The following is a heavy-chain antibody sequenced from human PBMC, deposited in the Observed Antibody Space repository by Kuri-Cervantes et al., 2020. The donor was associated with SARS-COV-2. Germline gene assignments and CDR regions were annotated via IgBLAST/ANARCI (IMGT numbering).Heavy chain of an antibody. CDR3: ARHTAVGATKGYAFDI. J-gene: IGHJ3*02. CDR2: IYYSGST. V-gene: IGHV4-39*01. D-gene: IGHD1-26*01. Sequence: SETLSLTCTVSGGSISSGGYYWSWIRQHPGKGLEWIGYIYYSGSTYYNPSLKSRVTISVDTSKNQFSLKLSSVTAADTAVYYCARHTAVGATKGYAFDIWGQGTMVTVSS. CDR1: GGSISSGGYY.